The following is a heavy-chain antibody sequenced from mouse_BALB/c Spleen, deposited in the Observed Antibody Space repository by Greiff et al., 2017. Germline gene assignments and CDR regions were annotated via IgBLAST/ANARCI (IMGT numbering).Heavy chain of an antibody. J-gene: IGHJ3*01. D-gene: IGHD1-2*01. CDR3: TRYGTATGFAY. Sequence: QVQLKQSGPELVKPGASVKVSCKASGYTFTDYEMHWVKQTPVHGLEWIGAIDPETGGTAYNQKFKGKATLTADKSSSTAYMELRSLTSEDSAVYYCTRYGTATGFAYWGQGTLVTVSA. CDR1: GYTFTDYE. V-gene: IGHV1-15*01. CDR2: IDPETGGT.